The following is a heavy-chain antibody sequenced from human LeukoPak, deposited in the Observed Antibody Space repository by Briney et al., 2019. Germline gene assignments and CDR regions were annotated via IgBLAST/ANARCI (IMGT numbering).Heavy chain of an antibody. V-gene: IGHV3-21*01. D-gene: IGHD2-15*01. CDR1: GFTFSSYT. CDR2: ISSRRSYI. J-gene: IGHJ3*02. Sequence: PGGSLRLSCVASGFTFSSYTMNWVRQAPGKGLEWVSSISSRRSYIYYADSVKGRFTISRDNSKNTLYLQMNSLRAEDTAVYYCAKIEVVVAAKGALDIWGQGTMVTVSS. CDR3: AKIEVVVAAKGALDI.